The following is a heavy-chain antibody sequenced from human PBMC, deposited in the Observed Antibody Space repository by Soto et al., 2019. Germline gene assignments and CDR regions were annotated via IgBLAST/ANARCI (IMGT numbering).Heavy chain of an antibody. V-gene: IGHV4-30-4*01. D-gene: IGHD2-15*01. CDR3: ARNPSAAFFNCSGGSCLNNWFDP. CDR2: IYYSGST. J-gene: IGHJ5*02. CDR1: GGSISSGDYY. Sequence: SETLSLTCTVSGGSISSGDYYWSWIRQPPGKGLEWIGYIYYSGSTYYNPSLKSRVTISVDTSKNQFSLKLSSVTAADTAVYYCARNPSAAFFNCSGGSCLNNWFDPWGQGTLVTVSS.